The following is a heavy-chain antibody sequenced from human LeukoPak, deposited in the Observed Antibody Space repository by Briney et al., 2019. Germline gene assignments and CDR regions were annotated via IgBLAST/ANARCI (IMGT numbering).Heavy chain of an antibody. CDR3: ARHDFWSGFKGGDY. D-gene: IGHD3-3*01. CDR2: ISGSGGST. J-gene: IGHJ4*02. Sequence: GGSLRLSCAASGFTFSTYGMSWVRQAPGKGLEWVSAISGSGGSTYYADSVKGRFTISRDTSKNTVSLQMNSLRAEDTAFYYCARHDFWSGFKGGDYWGQGTLVTVSS. V-gene: IGHV3-23*01. CDR1: GFTFSTYG.